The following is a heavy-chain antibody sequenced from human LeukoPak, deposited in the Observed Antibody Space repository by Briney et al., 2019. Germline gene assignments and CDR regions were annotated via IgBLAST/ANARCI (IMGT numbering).Heavy chain of an antibody. J-gene: IGHJ5*02. D-gene: IGHD3-9*01. CDR1: GGSFSGYY. CDR2: INHSGST. V-gene: IGHV4-34*01. CDR3: ARRMMNTIRVNWFDP. Sequence: SETLSLTCAVYGGSFSGYYWSWIRQPPGKGLEWIGEINHSGSTNYNPSLKSRVTISVDTSKNQFSLKLSSVTAADTAVYYCARRMMNTIRVNWFDPWGQGTLVTVSS.